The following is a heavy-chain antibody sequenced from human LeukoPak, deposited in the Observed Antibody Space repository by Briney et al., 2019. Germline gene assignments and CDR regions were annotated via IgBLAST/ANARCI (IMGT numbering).Heavy chain of an antibody. J-gene: IGHJ4*02. D-gene: IGHD3-22*01. CDR3: ARGGPYDSSGYNDY. CDR2: INPNSGGT. CDR1: GYTFIGYY. V-gene: IGHV1-2*02. Sequence: ASVKVSCKASGYTFIGYYMHWVRQAPGQGLEWMGWINPNSGGTNYAQRFQGRVTMTRDTSISTAYMELSSLRSDDTAVYYCARGGPYDSSGYNDYWGQGTLVTVSS.